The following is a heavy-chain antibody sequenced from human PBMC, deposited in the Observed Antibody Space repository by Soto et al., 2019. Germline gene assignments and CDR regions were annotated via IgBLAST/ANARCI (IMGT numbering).Heavy chain of an antibody. CDR1: GFIFSSCW. Sequence: VRLSCAASGFIFSSCWMHWVRQAPGKGPVWVSRLNSDGRITDYADSVKGRFTVSRDNAKNTLYLQMHSLRAEDTAMYYCARGDCSTTSYYQGDWLDPWGQGTLVTVSS. CDR3: ARGDCSTTSYYQGDWLDP. CDR2: LNSDGRIT. J-gene: IGHJ5*02. V-gene: IGHV3-74*01. D-gene: IGHD2-2*01.